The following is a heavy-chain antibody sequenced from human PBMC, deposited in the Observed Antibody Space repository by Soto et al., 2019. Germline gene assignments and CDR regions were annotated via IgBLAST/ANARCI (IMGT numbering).Heavy chain of an antibody. Sequence: EVQLLESGGGLVQPGGSLRLSCAASGFTFSSYAMSWVRQAPGKGLEWVSTISGSGGRAYYADSVKGRFTISRDNSTNPLYLQMNSLRAEDTAVYYCAKETTLVPETIPSLDWFDPWGQGTLVTVSS. CDR2: ISGSGGRA. V-gene: IGHV3-23*01. D-gene: IGHD3-10*01. CDR1: GFTFSSYA. J-gene: IGHJ5*02. CDR3: AKETTLVPETIPSLDWFDP.